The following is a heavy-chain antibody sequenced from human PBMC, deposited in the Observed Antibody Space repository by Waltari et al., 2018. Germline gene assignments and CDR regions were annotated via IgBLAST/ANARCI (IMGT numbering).Heavy chain of an antibody. J-gene: IGHJ3*01. CDR3: ARASTAIFGVVITGYNI. CDR2: IYNSGTT. V-gene: IGHV4-39*07. D-gene: IGHD3-3*01. CDR1: GDSIMKNNYH. Sequence: QLQESGPGLVKPSETVSLTCSVSGDSIMKNNYHWGWIRQPPGKGLEWIGRIYNSGTTYYNPSLKSRGTISLDASRNQFSLRLSSVTAADTAVYYCARASTAIFGVVITGYNIWGQGTVVTVSS.